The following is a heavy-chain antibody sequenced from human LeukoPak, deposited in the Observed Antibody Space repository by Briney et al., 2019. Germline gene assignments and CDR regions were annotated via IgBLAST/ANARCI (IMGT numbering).Heavy chain of an antibody. D-gene: IGHD3-22*01. CDR3: ARDLLNTYDSSGYYPPLAFDI. Sequence: SETLSLTCAASGGSISSGGYSWSWIRQPPGKGLEWIGYIYYSGSTYYNPSLKSRVTMSVDTSKNQFSLKLSSVTAADTDVYYCARDLLNTYDSSGYYPPLAFDIWGQGTMVTVSS. CDR2: IYYSGST. V-gene: IGHV4-30-4*07. CDR1: GGSISSGGYS. J-gene: IGHJ3*02.